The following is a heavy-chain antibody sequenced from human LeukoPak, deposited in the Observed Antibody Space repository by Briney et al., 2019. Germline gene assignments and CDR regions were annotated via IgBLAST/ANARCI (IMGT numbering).Heavy chain of an antibody. Sequence: GGSLRLSCEASGFTLNIYAMFWVRQAPGKGLEYVSGILSNGSTTYYEDSVKGRFTISRDNSKNTVYLQLGSLRVEDMGVYYCSRRSRTGYFFDYWGQGALVTVSS. CDR1: GFTLNIYA. CDR2: ILSNGSTT. J-gene: IGHJ4*02. D-gene: IGHD2/OR15-2a*01. V-gene: IGHV3-64*02. CDR3: SRRSRTGYFFDY.